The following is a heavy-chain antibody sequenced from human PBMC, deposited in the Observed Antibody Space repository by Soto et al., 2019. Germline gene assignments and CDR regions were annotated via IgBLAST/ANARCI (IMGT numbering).Heavy chain of an antibody. V-gene: IGHV4-30-2*01. CDR3: ARERGWGGFDY. Sequence: QLQLQESGSGLVKPSQTLSLTCTVSGTFISYGGYSWSWIRQPPGKGLEWIGSIYHSGSTYYNPFLKGRVTRSVDTSKNQFSVKLNYVTAPDTAVFYGARERGWGGFDYWGQGTLVTV. D-gene: IGHD3-16*01. CDR1: GTFISYGGYS. J-gene: IGHJ4*02. CDR2: IYHSGST.